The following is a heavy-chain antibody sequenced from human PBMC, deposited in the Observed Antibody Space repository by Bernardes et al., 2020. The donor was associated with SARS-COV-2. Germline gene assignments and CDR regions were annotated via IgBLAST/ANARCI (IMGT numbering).Heavy chain of an antibody. CDR2: ICGIDSNT. CDR3: AKDRQTSQ. CDR1: GFTFSLYA. V-gene: IGHV3-23*01. Sequence: GGSLRLSCAASGFTFSLYAMSWVRQAPGKGLEWVSTICGIDSNTYHADPVKGRFTISRDNSKNILYLQMNSLRAEDTAVYYCAKDRQTSQWGQGTLVTGSS. J-gene: IGHJ4*02.